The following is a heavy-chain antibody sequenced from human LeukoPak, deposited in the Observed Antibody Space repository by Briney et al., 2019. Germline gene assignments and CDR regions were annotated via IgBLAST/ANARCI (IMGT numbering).Heavy chain of an antibody. J-gene: IGHJ6*02. CDR1: GFTFGDYA. Sequence: GGSLRLSCTASGFTFGDYAMSWVRQAPGKGLEWVANIKQDGSEKYYVNSVKGRFTISRDNAKNSLYLRMNSLRAEDTAVYYCARDSPYGSPAYYYYYGMDVWGQGTTVTVSS. CDR3: ARDSPYGSPAYYYYYGMDV. D-gene: IGHD4-17*01. CDR2: IKQDGSEK. V-gene: IGHV3-7*01.